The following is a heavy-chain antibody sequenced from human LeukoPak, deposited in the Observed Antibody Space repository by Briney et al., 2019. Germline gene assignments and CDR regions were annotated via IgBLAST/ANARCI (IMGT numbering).Heavy chain of an antibody. CDR1: GFSFSSYG. D-gene: IGHD5-18*01. Sequence: GRSLRLSCAASGFSFSSYGMHWVRQAPGKGLEWVAVIWYGGTNKYYADSVKGRFTISRDNSKNTLYLQMNSLRAEDTAVYYCARDQRGFSYSMYYFDYWGQGTLVTVSS. J-gene: IGHJ4*02. CDR2: IWYGGTNK. CDR3: ARDQRGFSYSMYYFDY. V-gene: IGHV3-33*01.